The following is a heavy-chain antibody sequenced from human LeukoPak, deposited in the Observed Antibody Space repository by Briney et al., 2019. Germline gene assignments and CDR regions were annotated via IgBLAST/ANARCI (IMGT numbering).Heavy chain of an antibody. CDR2: ISSSSSYI. D-gene: IGHD6-19*01. CDR1: GFTFSSYW. J-gene: IGHJ3*02. CDR3: ARGTQWLGNRPHWGI. Sequence: PGGSLRLSCAASGFTFSSYWMHWVRQAPGKGLEWVSSISSSSSYIYYADSVKGRFTISRDNAKNSLYLQMNSLRAEDTAVYYCARGTQWLGNRPHWGIWGQGTMVTVSS. V-gene: IGHV3-21*01.